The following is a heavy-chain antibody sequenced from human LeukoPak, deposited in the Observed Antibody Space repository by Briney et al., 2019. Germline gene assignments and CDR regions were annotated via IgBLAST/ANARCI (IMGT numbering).Heavy chain of an antibody. V-gene: IGHV3-30*04. Sequence: PGGSLRLSCAASGFTFSSYAMHWVRQAPGKGLEWVAVISYDGSNKYYADSVKGRFTISRDNSKNTLYLQMNSLRAEDTAVYYCARDGGRGYRDSGSYHTRLDYWGQGTLVTVSS. CDR3: ARDGGRGYRDSGSYHTRLDY. J-gene: IGHJ4*02. CDR1: GFTFSSYA. CDR2: ISYDGSNK. D-gene: IGHD3-10*01.